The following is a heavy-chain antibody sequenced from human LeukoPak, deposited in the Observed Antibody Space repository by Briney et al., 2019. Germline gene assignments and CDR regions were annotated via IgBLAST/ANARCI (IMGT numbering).Heavy chain of an antibody. J-gene: IGHJ6*02. Sequence: ASAKVSCKASGYTFTGYYMHWVRQAPGQGLEWMGWINPNSGGTNYAQKFQGRVTMTRDTSISTAYMELSRLRSDDTAVYYCARSIGYSSSWYYYYYYGMDVWGQGTTVTVSS. D-gene: IGHD6-13*01. CDR1: GYTFTGYY. V-gene: IGHV1-2*02. CDR3: ARSIGYSSSWYYYYYYGMDV. CDR2: INPNSGGT.